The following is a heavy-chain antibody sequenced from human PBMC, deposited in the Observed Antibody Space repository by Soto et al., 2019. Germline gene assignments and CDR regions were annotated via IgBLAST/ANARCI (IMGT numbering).Heavy chain of an antibody. Sequence: SGPTLVNPTQTLTLTCTLSGFSIDTSGVGVDWIRQTPGKALEWLAVIYWDEEKRYSPSLKSRLTITKGTSENQVVLIMTNIDPADTATYSCAHPRISLRTSKKKFELYGMDVWGQGTSVTVS. CDR1: GFSIDTSGVG. D-gene: IGHD3-3*01. V-gene: IGHV2-5*02. CDR3: AHPRISLRTSKKKFELYGMDV. J-gene: IGHJ6*02. CDR2: IYWDEEK.